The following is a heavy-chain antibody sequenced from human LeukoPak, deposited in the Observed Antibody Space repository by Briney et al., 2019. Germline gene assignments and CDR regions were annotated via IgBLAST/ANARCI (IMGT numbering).Heavy chain of an antibody. CDR2: ISGSGGST. CDR1: GFTFSSYA. V-gene: IGHV3-23*01. CDR3: ARVQWFGELLDY. J-gene: IGHJ4*02. D-gene: IGHD3-10*01. Sequence: GGSLRLSCAASGFTFSSYAMSWVRQAPGKGLEWVSAISGSGGSTYYADSVKGRFTISRDNSKNTLYLQVNSLRAEDTAVYYCARVQWFGELLDYWGQGTLVTVSS.